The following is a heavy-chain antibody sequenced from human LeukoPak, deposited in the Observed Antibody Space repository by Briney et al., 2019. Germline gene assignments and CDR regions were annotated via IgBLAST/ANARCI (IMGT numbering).Heavy chain of an antibody. CDR3: ARGGSSCYGCHDWFDP. D-gene: IGHD2-2*01. CDR1: GGSIRYYY. J-gene: IGHJ5*02. CDR2: VDKRGST. V-gene: IGHV4-59*08. Sequence: SETLSLTCSVSGGSIRYYYLSWIRQSPGKGLEWIGNVDKRGSTNYNPSFKSRVIVSSDTSRNEFSLKLNSVTAADTAIYYCARGGSSCYGCHDWFDPWGQGTRVTVSS.